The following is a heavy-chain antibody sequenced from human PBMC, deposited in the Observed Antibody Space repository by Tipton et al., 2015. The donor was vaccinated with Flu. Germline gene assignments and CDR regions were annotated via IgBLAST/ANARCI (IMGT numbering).Heavy chain of an antibody. CDR3: ARGTGYSTTYFDY. CDR1: GGSFSGYY. Sequence: TLSLTCAVYGGSFSGYYWSWIRQPPGKGLEWIGEINHSGTTNYNPSLKSRVTISVDTSKNQFSLRLNSVTAADTAVYYCARGTGYSTTYFDYWGQGTLVTVSS. V-gene: IGHV4-34*01. CDR2: INHSGTT. D-gene: IGHD2-15*01. J-gene: IGHJ4*02.